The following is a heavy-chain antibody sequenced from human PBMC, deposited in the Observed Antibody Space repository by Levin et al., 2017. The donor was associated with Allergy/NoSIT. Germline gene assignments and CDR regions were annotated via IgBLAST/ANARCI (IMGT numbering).Heavy chain of an antibody. Sequence: TSETLSLTCTVSGGSISSGGYYWSWIRQHPGKGLEWIGYIYYSGSTYYNPSLKSRVTISVDTSKNQFSLKLSSVTAADTAVYYCVLRYFDWSSPRAEYFQHWGQGTLVTVSS. J-gene: IGHJ1*01. V-gene: IGHV4-31*03. CDR2: IYYSGST. CDR3: VLRYFDWSSPRAEYFQH. CDR1: GGSISSGGYY. D-gene: IGHD3-9*01.